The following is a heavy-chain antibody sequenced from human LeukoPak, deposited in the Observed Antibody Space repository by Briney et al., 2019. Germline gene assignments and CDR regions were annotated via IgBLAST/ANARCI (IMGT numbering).Heavy chain of an antibody. CDR2: IYTSGST. Sequence: SETLSRTCTVSGGSISSYYWSWIRQPAGKGLEWIGRIYTSGSTNYNPSLKSRVTMSVDTSKNQFSLKLSSVTAADAVVYYCARSLGYCSGGSCSPDRALDYWGQGTLVTVSS. D-gene: IGHD2-15*01. CDR3: ARSLGYCSGGSCSPDRALDY. J-gene: IGHJ4*02. V-gene: IGHV4-4*07. CDR1: GGSISSYY.